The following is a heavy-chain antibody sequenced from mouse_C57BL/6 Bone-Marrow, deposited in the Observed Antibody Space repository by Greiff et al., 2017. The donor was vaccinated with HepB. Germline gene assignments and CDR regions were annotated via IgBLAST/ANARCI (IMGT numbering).Heavy chain of an antibody. CDR1: GYTFTSYW. J-gene: IGHJ2*01. V-gene: IGHV1-55*01. D-gene: IGHD1-1*01. CDR2: IYPGSGST. Sequence: QVQLQQPGAELVKPGASVKMSCKASGYTFTSYWITWVKQRPGQGLEWIGDIYPGSGSTNYNEKLKSKATLTVDTSSSTAYMQLSSLTSEDSAVYYCAERGLITTFSRFDYWGQGTTLTVSS. CDR3: AERGLITTFSRFDY.